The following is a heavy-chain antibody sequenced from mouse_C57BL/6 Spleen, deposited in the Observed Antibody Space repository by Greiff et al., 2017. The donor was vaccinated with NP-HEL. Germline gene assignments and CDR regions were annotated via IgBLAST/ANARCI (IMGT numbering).Heavy chain of an antibody. CDR2: IDPNSGGT. Sequence: QVQLQQPGAELVKPGASVKLSCKASGYTFTSYWMHWVKQRPGRGLEWIGRIDPNSGGTKYNEKFKSKATLTVDKPSSTAYMQLSSLTYEGSAVYYCARHGSSNGYFGYWGQGTTLTVSS. J-gene: IGHJ2*01. CDR1: GYTFTSYW. V-gene: IGHV1-72*01. CDR3: ARHGSSNGYFGY. D-gene: IGHD1-1*01.